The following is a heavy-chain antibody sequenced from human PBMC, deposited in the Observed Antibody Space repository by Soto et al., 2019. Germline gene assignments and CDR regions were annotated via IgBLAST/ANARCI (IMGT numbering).Heavy chain of an antibody. V-gene: IGHV3-11*05. J-gene: IGHJ4*02. CDR3: ASELRYFDWPLPSSDY. Sequence: QVQLVESGGGLVKPGGSLRLSCAASGFTFSDYYMSWIRQAPGKGLEWVSYISSSSSYTNYADSVKGRFTISRDNAKNSPYLQMNSLRAEDTAVYYCASELRYFDWPLPSSDYWGQGTLVTVSS. CDR2: ISSSSSYT. D-gene: IGHD3-9*01. CDR1: GFTFSDYY.